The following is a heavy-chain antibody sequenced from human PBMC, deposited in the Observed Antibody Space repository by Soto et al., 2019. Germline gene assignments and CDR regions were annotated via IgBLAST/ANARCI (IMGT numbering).Heavy chain of an antibody. J-gene: IGHJ4*02. D-gene: IGHD4-17*01. CDR1: GGSLSSGDYY. CDR2: IYYNESA. V-gene: IGHV4-30-4*01. Sequence: QVQLQESGPRLVKPSQTLSLTCTVSGGSLSSGDYYWSWIRQPPGKGLEWIGYIYYNESAYYNPSLKPRVTIPAAPSKNQFSLLVTSVTAADTAVYYCASFAGDFGDWAFGSWGQGTLVTVTS. CDR3: ASFAGDFGDWAFGS.